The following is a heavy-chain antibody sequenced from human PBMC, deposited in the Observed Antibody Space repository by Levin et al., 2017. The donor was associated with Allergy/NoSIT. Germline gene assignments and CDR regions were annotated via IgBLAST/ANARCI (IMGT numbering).Heavy chain of an antibody. CDR3: ARGYNRGYEFFDY. Sequence: HPGGSLRLSCAASGFTVSTNYMAWVRQAPGQGLAWVSVLYDTGTTYYADSVKGRFTMSRDNSRNTLYLQMNSLRSDDTATYYCARGYNRGYEFFDYWGPGTVVTVSS. CDR2: LYDTGTT. CDR1: GFTVSTNY. V-gene: IGHV3-53*01. J-gene: IGHJ4*02. D-gene: IGHD6-25*01.